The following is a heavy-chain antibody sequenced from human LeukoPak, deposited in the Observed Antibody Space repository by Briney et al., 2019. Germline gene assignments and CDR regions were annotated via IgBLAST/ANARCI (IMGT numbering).Heavy chain of an antibody. D-gene: IGHD6-13*01. CDR2: INHSGST. Sequence: TPSETLSLTCAVYSGSFSGYYWSWIRQPPGKGLEWIGEINHSGSTNYNPSLKSRVTISVDTSKNQFSLKLSSVTAADTAVYYCARGPAAGTRVIPMDVWGKGTTVTVSS. CDR1: SGSFSGYY. V-gene: IGHV4-34*01. J-gene: IGHJ6*03. CDR3: ARGPAAGTRVIPMDV.